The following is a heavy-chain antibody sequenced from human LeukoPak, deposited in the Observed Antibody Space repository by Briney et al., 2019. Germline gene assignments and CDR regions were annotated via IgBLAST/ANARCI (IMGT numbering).Heavy chain of an antibody. D-gene: IGHD5-24*01. V-gene: IGHV3-30*18. CDR2: ISYDGSNK. CDR1: GFTFSSYG. Sequence: PGGSLRLSCAASGFTFSSYGMHWVRQAPGKGLEWVAVISYDGSNKYYADSVKGRFTISRDNSKNTLYLQMNSLRAEDTAVYYCAKLFLPVEMATVDYWGQGTLVTVSS. J-gene: IGHJ4*02. CDR3: AKLFLPVEMATVDY.